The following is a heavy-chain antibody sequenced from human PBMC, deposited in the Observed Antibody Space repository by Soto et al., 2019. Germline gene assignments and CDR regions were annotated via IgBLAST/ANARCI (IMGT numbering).Heavy chain of an antibody. CDR1: GGSFSFYY. V-gene: IGHV4-34*01. CDR3: ATRFYDSSGYYLFYFDS. D-gene: IGHD3-22*01. Sequence: QVQLHQWGAGLLKPSETLSLTCAVSGGSFSFYYWSWIRQPPGKELEWIGEINHSGSTNYNSSLKSRVTIPVDTSKNQFSLKLSSVTAADTAVYYCATRFYDSSGYYLFYFDSWGQGTLVTVSS. J-gene: IGHJ4*02. CDR2: INHSGST.